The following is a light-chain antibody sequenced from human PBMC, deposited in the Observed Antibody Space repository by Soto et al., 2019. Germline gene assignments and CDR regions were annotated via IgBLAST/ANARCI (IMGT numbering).Light chain of an antibody. J-gene: IGKJ5*01. V-gene: IGKV3-15*01. CDR1: QSVSSK. CDR2: SAS. CDR3: QQYNNWPPIT. Sequence: ETVMTQPPATLSVSPGERATLSCRASQSVSSKLAWYQQKPGQAPRLLVYSASTRATGIPARFSGSGSGTEFTLTISSLQSEDFAVYYCQQYNNWPPITFGQGTRLEI.